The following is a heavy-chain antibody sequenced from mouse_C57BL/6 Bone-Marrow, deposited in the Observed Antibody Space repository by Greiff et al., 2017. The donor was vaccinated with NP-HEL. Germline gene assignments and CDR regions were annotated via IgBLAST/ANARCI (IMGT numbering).Heavy chain of an antibody. V-gene: IGHV1-55*01. CDR1: GYTFTSYW. J-gene: IGHJ2*01. CDR3: ARGEVFDYDGYY. CDR2: IYPGSGST. Sequence: VQLQQSGAELVKPGASVKMSCKASGYTFTSYWITWVKQRPGQGPEWIGDIYPGSGSTNYNEKFKSKATLTVDTSSSTAYMQLSSLTSEDSAVYYCARGEVFDYDGYYWGQGTTLTVSS. D-gene: IGHD2-3*01.